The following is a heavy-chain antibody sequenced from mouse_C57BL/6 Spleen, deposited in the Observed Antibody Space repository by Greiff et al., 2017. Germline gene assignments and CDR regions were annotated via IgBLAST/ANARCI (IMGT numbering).Heavy chain of an antibody. D-gene: IGHD2-3*01. CDR1: GFNIKDYY. CDR3: TTGGYFLFDY. V-gene: IGHV14-1*01. J-gene: IGHJ2*01. Sequence: EVQLQQSGAELVRPGASVKLSCTASGFNIKDYYMHWVKQRPEQGLEWIGSIDPEDGDTEYAPKIQGKDTMTADTSTNTAYLQLSSLTSEATAVYYCTTGGYFLFDYWGQGTTLTVSS. CDR2: IDPEDGDT.